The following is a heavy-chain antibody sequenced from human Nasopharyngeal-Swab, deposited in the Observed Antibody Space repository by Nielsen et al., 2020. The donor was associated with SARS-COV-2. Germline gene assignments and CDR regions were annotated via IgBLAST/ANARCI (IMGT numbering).Heavy chain of an antibody. D-gene: IGHD1-26*01. J-gene: IGHJ4*02. CDR2: IKSKTDGGTT. Sequence: GESLKISCAASGFTFSKAGMSWGRQAPGKGLEWVGRIKSKTDGGTTDYAAPVKGRFTITRDDSKNTLYLQMNSLKTEDTAGYYCTTSGSYVRYWGQGTLVTVSS. CDR3: TTSGSYVRY. V-gene: IGHV3-15*01. CDR1: GFTFSKAG.